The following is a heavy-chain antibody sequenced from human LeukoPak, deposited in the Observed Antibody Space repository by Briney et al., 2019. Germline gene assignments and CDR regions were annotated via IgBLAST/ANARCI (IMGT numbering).Heavy chain of an antibody. Sequence: SETLSLTCTVSGGSISRGGDYWTWIRQHPGKGLEWIGNTYYGGNTYYNPSLKSRGTISIDTSKNQFSLKLSSVTAADTAVYYCARRGYSYGTMYYFDYWGQGTLVTVSS. V-gene: IGHV4-31*03. CDR2: TYYGGNT. CDR1: GGSISRGGDY. D-gene: IGHD5-18*01. J-gene: IGHJ4*02. CDR3: ARRGYSYGTMYYFDY.